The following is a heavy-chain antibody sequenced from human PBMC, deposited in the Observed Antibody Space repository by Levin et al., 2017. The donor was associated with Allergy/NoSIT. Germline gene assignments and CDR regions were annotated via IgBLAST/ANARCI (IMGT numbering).Heavy chain of an antibody. CDR1: GGSVSSGTYY. CDR3: ARNRIIVSGGNDYYYGMDV. CDR2: INYRGVT. D-gene: IGHD5/OR15-5a*01. Sequence: KPGGSLRLSCSVPGGSVSSGTYYWSWIRRPPGKGLEWIGYINYRGVTKYNPSLKSRVTISVDTSKNEFSLKVTSVTAADTAVYYCARNRIIVSGGNDYYYGMDVWGQGTTVTVSS. J-gene: IGHJ6*02. V-gene: IGHV4-61*01.